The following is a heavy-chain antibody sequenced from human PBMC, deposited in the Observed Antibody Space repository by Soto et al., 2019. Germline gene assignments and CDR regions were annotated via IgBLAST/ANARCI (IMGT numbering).Heavy chain of an antibody. D-gene: IGHD3-10*01. CDR2: ISGSGGST. CDR3: AKARYYYGSGSYYNPGYFDY. J-gene: IGHJ4*02. Sequence: GGSLRLSCAASGFTFSSYAMSWVRQAPGKGLEWVSAISGSGGSTYYADSVKGRFTISRDNSKNTLYLQMNSLGAEDTAVYYCAKARYYYGSGSYYNPGYFDYWGQGTLVTVSS. CDR1: GFTFSSYA. V-gene: IGHV3-23*01.